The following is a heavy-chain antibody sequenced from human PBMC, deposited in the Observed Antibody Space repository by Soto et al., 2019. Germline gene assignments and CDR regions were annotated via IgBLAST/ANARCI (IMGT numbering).Heavy chain of an antibody. CDR1: GFTFSSYG. J-gene: IGHJ4*02. CDR2: IWYDGSNK. D-gene: IGHD6-13*01. Sequence: QVQLVESGGGVVQPGRSLRLSCAASGFTFSSYGMHWVRQAPGKGLEWVAVIWYDGSNKYYADSVKGRFTISRDNSKNTLYLQMNSLRAEDTAVDYCAREGLKQQLENTIDYWGQGTLVTVSS. V-gene: IGHV3-33*01. CDR3: AREGLKQQLENTIDY.